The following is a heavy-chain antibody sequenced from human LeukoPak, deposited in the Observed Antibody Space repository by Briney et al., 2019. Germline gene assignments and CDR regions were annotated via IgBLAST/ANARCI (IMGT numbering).Heavy chain of an antibody. J-gene: IGHJ5*02. CDR2: TYYSGST. D-gene: IGHD4-17*01. V-gene: IGHV4-39*07. CDR1: GGSITSSSYY. CDR3: ARQIDYGIGGFDP. Sequence: PSETLSLTSTVSGGSITSSSYYWGWIRQPPGKGLEWIGSTYYSGSTNYNPSLKSRVTISVDTSKNQFSLKLSSVTAADTAVYYCARQIDYGIGGFDPWGQGTLVTVSS.